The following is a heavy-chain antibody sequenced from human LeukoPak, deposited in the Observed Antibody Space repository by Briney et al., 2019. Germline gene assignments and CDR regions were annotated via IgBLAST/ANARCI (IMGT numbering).Heavy chain of an antibody. CDR2: IRYVGSDK. CDR3: ARNGEYCSSTSCGDY. Sequence: GGSLRLSCVASGFTLRNYGMSWVRQAPGKGLGWVAFIRYVGSDKYYADSVKGRFTISRDNSKNTLYLQMNSLRAEDTAVYYCARNGEYCSSTSCGDYWGQGTLVTVSS. D-gene: IGHD2-2*01. V-gene: IGHV3-30*02. J-gene: IGHJ4*02. CDR1: GFTLRNYG.